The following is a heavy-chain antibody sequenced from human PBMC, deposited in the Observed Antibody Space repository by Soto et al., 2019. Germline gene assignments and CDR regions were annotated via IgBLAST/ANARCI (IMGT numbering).Heavy chain of an antibody. D-gene: IGHD3-16*01. CDR1: GFTFSSYW. J-gene: IGHJ3*02. V-gene: IGHV3-7*01. Sequence: GGSLRLSCAASGFTFSSYWMSWVRQAPGKGLEWVANIKQDGSEKYYVDSVKGRFTISRDNAKNSLYLQMNSLRAEDTAVYYCARDHWVPTSDAFDIWGQGTMVTVSS. CDR2: IKQDGSEK. CDR3: ARDHWVPTSDAFDI.